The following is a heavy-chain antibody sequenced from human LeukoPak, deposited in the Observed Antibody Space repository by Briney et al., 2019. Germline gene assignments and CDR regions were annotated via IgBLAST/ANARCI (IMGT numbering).Heavy chain of an antibody. V-gene: IGHV1-8*01. CDR1: GYTFTSYD. CDR2: MNPNSGNT. CDR3: ARGFGKQSWYYGMDV. J-gene: IGHJ6*02. Sequence: GASVKVSCKASGYTFTSYDINWVRQAPGQGLEWVGWMNPNSGNTGYAQKFQGRVTMTRNTSISTAYMELSSLRSEDTAVYYCARGFGKQSWYYGMDVWGQGTTVTVSS. D-gene: IGHD3-16*01.